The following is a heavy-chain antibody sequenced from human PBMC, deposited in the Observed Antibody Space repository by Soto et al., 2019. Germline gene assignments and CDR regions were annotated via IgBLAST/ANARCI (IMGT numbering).Heavy chain of an antibody. J-gene: IGHJ5*02. Sequence: SETLSLTCAVSGGSISSGGYSWSWIRQPPGKGLEWIGYIYHSGSTYYNPSLKSRVTISVDRSKNQFSLKLSSVTAAETAVYYCARAIVGVTGKGSWFDPWGQGTLVTVSS. CDR3: ARAIVGVTGKGSWFDP. CDR1: GGSISSGGYS. V-gene: IGHV4-30-2*01. CDR2: IYHSGST. D-gene: IGHD2-21*02.